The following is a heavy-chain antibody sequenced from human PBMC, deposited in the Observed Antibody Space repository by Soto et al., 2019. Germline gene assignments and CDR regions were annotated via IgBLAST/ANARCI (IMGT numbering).Heavy chain of an antibody. J-gene: IGHJ4*02. V-gene: IGHV3-15*01. Sequence: GGSLRLSCAASGFTFSNAWMSWVRQAPGKVLEWFGRNKRKTGDGTTDYAAHVKGRFTISRDDSKNTQYLQMNSMKTEDTAVYYCTTELGDFDYWGQGTLVTVTS. CDR2: NKRKTGDGTT. CDR1: GFTFSNAW. CDR3: TTELGDFDY.